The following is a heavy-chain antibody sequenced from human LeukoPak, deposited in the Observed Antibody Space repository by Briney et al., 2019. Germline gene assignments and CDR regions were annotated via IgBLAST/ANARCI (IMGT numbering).Heavy chain of an antibody. CDR3: ARDGGPFDFDY. V-gene: IGHV3-30*01. Sequence: PGGSLGLSCAASGFIFSSFGMHWVRQAPGKGLEWVAVISSDGSNKYYGDSVKGRFTISRDNSKNILYLQMNSLRDEDTAVYYCARDGGPFDFDYWGQGTLVTVSS. CDR1: GFIFSSFG. CDR2: ISSDGSNK. J-gene: IGHJ4*02. D-gene: IGHD4-23*01.